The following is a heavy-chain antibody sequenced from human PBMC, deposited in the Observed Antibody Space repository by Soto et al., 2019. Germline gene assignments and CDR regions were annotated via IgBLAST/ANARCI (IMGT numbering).Heavy chain of an antibody. V-gene: IGHV4-4*02. CDR1: EVYIRSRNW. D-gene: IGHD3-10*01. CDR2: IFHDGTA. CDR3: ARLVYDPRLNYMYFDF. Sequence: SEALSLSCAVSEVYIRSRNWWTLVRQTPQRGLEYIGEIFHDGTANYYPSFERRVAISVDTSKNQFSLKLTSVTAADTAIYFCARLVYDPRLNYMYFDFWGQGALVTVSS. J-gene: IGHJ4*02.